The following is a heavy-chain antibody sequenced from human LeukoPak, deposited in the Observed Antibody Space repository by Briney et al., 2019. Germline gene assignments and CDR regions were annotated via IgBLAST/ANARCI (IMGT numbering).Heavy chain of an antibody. Sequence: ASVKVSCKASGYTFTSYGISWVRQAPGQGLEWMGWISAYNGNTNYAQKLQGSVTMTTDTSTSTAYMELRSLRSDDTAVYYCARMEGYCSSTSCRSYFDYWGQGTLVTVSS. CDR2: ISAYNGNT. CDR3: ARMEGYCSSTSCRSYFDY. J-gene: IGHJ4*02. V-gene: IGHV1-18*01. CDR1: GYTFTSYG. D-gene: IGHD2-2*01.